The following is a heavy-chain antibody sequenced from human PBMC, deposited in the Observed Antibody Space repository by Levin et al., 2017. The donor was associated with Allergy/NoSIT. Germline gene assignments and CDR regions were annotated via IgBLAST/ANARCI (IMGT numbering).Heavy chain of an antibody. J-gene: IGHJ4*02. D-gene: IGHD4-17*01. CDR1: GFTFSTYD. CDR3: ARGGYYYGDGGYLDY. V-gene: IGHV3-33*01. CDR2: ISYDGSDK. Sequence: GGSLRLSCAASGFTFSTYDMYWVRQAPGKGLEWVAIISYDGSDKYYADSVKGRFTISRDNSINTLYVQMNSLRVEDTAVYYCARGGYYYGDGGYLDYWGQGTQVTVSS.